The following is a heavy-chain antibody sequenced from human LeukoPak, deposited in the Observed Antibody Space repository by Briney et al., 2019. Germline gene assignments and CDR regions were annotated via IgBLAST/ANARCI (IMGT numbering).Heavy chain of an antibody. Sequence: PGGSLRLSCAASGFTFSSYGMHWVRQAPGKGLEWVAFIRYDGSNKYYADSVKGRFTISRDNSKNTLYLQMNSLRAEDTAVYYCARDSGVTDIGYMDVWGKGTTVTVSS. CDR3: ARDSGVTDIGYMDV. J-gene: IGHJ6*03. V-gene: IGHV3-30*02. CDR1: GFTFSSYG. CDR2: IRYDGSNK. D-gene: IGHD4-23*01.